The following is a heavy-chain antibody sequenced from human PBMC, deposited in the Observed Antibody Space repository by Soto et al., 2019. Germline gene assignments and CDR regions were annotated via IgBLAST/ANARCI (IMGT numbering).Heavy chain of an antibody. CDR1: AFTFNNYA. CDR3: AKSRYSDSSGEFYDY. Sequence: EVLLLETGRGLVQPVGSLSLSCAASAFTFNNYAMTWVRQAPGKGLEWVSGIGGSGRTTYYADSVKGRFTISRDNSNTTLFLQMNSLRADDTVVDYCAKSRYSDSSGEFYDYWGQGTLVTVSS. J-gene: IGHJ4*02. CDR2: IGGSGRTT. V-gene: IGHV3-23*01. D-gene: IGHD3-22*01.